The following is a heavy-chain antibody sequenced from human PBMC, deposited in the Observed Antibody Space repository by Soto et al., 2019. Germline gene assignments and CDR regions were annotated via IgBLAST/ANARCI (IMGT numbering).Heavy chain of an antibody. CDR3: ARFRGDDFDI. Sequence: EVQLVESGGGLVQPGGSLRLSCAVSGFTFSNYWMHWVRQAPGKGLVWVSTISPDGTIPDYTDSVKGRLAISRDNAKSTLLLQINSRSPEDTAVYYCARFRGDDFDIWGHGTMVTVSS. CDR2: ISPDGTIP. D-gene: IGHD3-10*01. CDR1: GFTFSNYW. J-gene: IGHJ3*02. V-gene: IGHV3-74*01.